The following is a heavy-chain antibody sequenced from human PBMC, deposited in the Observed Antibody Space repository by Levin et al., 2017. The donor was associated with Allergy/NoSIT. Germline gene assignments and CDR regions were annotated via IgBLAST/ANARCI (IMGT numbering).Heavy chain of an antibody. CDR2: ISYDGSNK. D-gene: IGHD2-15*01. J-gene: IGHJ4*02. CDR1: GFTFSSYG. CDR3: AKGVVVAASDY. V-gene: IGHV3-30*18. Sequence: SCAASGFTFSSYGMHWVRQAPGKGLEWVAVISYDGSNKYYADSVKGRFTISRDNSKNTLYLQMNSLRAEDTAVYYCAKGVVVAASDYWGQGTLVTVSS.